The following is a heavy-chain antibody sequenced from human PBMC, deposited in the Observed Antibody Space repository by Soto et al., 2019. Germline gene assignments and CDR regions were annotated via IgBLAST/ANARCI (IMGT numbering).Heavy chain of an antibody. CDR3: ARGYYYGSGSSPDY. V-gene: IGHV1-8*01. CDR2: MNPNRGNT. D-gene: IGHD3-10*01. CDR1: GYTFTSYD. Sequence: QVQLVQSGAEVKKPGASVKVSCKASGYTFTSYDINWVRQATGQGLEWMGWMNPNRGNTGYVHKFQGRVTMTRNTSISTAYMELSSLRSEDTAVYYCARGYYYGSGSSPDYWGQGTLVTVSS. J-gene: IGHJ4*02.